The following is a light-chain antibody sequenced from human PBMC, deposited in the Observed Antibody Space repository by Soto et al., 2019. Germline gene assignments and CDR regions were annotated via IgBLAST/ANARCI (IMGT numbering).Light chain of an antibody. CDR1: ERIYSAY. CDR3: QQYGGSPRT. Sequence: EVVLTQSPGTLSLSRGGRATLSCRASERIYSAYLGWYQQKPGQAPRLLIYGASSRATGIPDRFSGSGSGTDFTLTITRLEPEDFAVYYCQQYGGSPRTFGQGTKVDI. J-gene: IGKJ1*01. CDR2: GAS. V-gene: IGKV3-20*01.